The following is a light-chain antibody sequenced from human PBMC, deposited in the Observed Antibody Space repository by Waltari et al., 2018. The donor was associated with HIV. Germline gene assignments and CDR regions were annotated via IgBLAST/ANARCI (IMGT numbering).Light chain of an antibody. J-gene: IGLJ3*02. V-gene: IGLV2-23*02. CDR1: SSDVGSYNL. Sequence: QSALTQHASVSGSPGQSITLYCTGTSSDVGSYNLVSWYQQHPGKAPKLMIYEVSKRPSGVSNRFSGSKSGNTAYLTISGLQAEDEADYYCCSYAGSSTLFGGWTKLTVL. CDR2: EVS. CDR3: CSYAGSSTL.